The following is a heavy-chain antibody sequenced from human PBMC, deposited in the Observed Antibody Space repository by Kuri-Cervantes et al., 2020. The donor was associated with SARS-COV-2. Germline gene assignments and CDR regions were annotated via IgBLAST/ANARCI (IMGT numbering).Heavy chain of an antibody. CDR1: GGSISSSSYY. V-gene: IGHV4-61*01. CDR2: NYYSGST. CDR3: WRDRLGRYYFDY. Sequence: SETLSLTCTVSGGSISSSSYYWSRSRQAPGEGLVWIGYNYYSGSTNYNRYLKSRVTISVDTSKNQFSLKLSSVTAADAAVYYCWRDRLGRYYFDYWGQGTRGTVSA. J-gene: IGHJ4*02. D-gene: IGHD7-27*01.